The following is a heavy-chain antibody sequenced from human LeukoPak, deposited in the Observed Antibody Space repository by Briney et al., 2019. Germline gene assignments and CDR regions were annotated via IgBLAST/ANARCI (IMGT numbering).Heavy chain of an antibody. V-gene: IGHV3-48*04. Sequence: PGRSLRLSCAASGFTFSDYGMNWVRQAPGKGLEWVSYISSSSSTIYYADSVKGRFTISRDNAKNSLYLQMNSLRAEDTAVYYCARDPTAAGYYWGQGTLVTVSS. CDR2: ISSSSSTI. J-gene: IGHJ4*02. D-gene: IGHD6-13*01. CDR1: GFTFSDYG. CDR3: ARDPTAAGYY.